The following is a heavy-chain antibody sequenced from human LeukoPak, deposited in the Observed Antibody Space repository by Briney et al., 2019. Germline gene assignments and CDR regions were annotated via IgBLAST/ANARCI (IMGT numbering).Heavy chain of an antibody. CDR2: IYYSGST. J-gene: IGHJ4*02. Sequence: PSETLSLTCAISGGSISGTAYYWGWIRQPPGKGLEWIGSIYYSGSTYYNPSLKSRLTISVDTSKNQFSLKLSSVTAADTAVYYGARASTIFGHFDYWGRGTLVTVSS. V-gene: IGHV4-39*07. CDR1: GGSISGTAYY. CDR3: ARASTIFGHFDY. D-gene: IGHD3-3*01.